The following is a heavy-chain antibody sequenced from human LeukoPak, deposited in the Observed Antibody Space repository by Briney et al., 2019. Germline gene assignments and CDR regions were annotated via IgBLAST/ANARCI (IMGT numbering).Heavy chain of an antibody. CDR3: ARARITIFGVVIMPDAFDI. J-gene: IGHJ3*02. D-gene: IGHD3-3*01. V-gene: IGHV1-18*01. CDR2: ISAYNGNT. Sequence: ASVKVSCKASGYTFTSYGISWVRQAPGQGLEWMGWISAYNGNTNYTQKLQGRVTMTTDTSTSTAYMELRSLRSDDTAVYYCARARITIFGVVIMPDAFDIWGQGTMVTVSS. CDR1: GYTFTSYG.